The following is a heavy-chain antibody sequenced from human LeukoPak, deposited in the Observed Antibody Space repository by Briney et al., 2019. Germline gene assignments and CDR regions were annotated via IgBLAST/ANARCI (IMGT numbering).Heavy chain of an antibody. V-gene: IGHV3-20*04. J-gene: IGHJ3*02. CDR2: INWNGRST. D-gene: IGHD5-24*01. Sequence: PGGSLRLSCAASGFTFDDYGMNWVRQVPGKGLEWVSSINWNGRSTTYADSVRGRFIISRDDAKNSQFLQMNSLRVEDTALYYCAREGRYTHDAFDIWGPGTVVTVS. CDR3: AREGRYTHDAFDI. CDR1: GFTFDDYG.